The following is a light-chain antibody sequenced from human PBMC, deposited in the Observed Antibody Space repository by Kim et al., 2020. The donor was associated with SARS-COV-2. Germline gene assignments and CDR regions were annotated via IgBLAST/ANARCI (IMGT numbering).Light chain of an antibody. V-gene: IGLV2-14*04. Sequence: GQAITISCTGTSTDVGGYNYVSWYQQHPGKAPKLMIYDVSKRPSGVSNRFSGFKSGNTASLTISGLQAEDEADYYCSSYTSSSTFVFGGGTQLTVL. CDR2: DVS. CDR1: STDVGGYNY. CDR3: SSYTSSSTFV. J-gene: IGLJ3*02.